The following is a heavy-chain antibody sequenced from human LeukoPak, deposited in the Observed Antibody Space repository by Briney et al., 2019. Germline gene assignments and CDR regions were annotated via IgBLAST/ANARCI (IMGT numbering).Heavy chain of an antibody. Sequence: ASVKVSCKVSGYTLTELSMHWVRQAPGKGLEWMGGFDPEDGETIYAQKFQGRVTMTEGTSTDTAYMELSSLRSEDTAVYYCAADPTRTTVTTYAAGYWGQGTLVTVSS. CDR2: FDPEDGET. CDR1: GYTLTELS. J-gene: IGHJ4*02. V-gene: IGHV1-24*01. D-gene: IGHD4-17*01. CDR3: AADPTRTTVTTYAAGY.